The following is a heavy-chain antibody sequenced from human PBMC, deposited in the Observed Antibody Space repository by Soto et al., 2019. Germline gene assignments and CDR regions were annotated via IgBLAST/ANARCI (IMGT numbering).Heavy chain of an antibody. J-gene: IGHJ4*02. D-gene: IGHD3-9*01. V-gene: IGHV3-23*01. Sequence: EVQLLESGGGLVQPGGSLRLSCAASGFTFSSYAMSWVRQAPGKGLEWVSAISGSGGSTYYADSVKGRFTISRDNPKNKLYLQMNSLRAEDTAVYYCAKDSPSYDILRGYFDYWGQGTMVTVSS. CDR3: AKDSPSYDILRGYFDY. CDR2: ISGSGGST. CDR1: GFTFSSYA.